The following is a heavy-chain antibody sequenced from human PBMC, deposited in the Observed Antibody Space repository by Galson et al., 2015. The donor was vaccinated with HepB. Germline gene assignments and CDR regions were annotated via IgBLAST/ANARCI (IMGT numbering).Heavy chain of an antibody. CDR1: GFSLSTSGVG. CDR2: IYWDDDK. J-gene: IGHJ3*02. V-gene: IGHV2-5*02. D-gene: IGHD3-16*01. Sequence: PALVKPTQTLTLTCTFSGFSLSTSGVGVGWIRQPPGKALEWLALIYWDDDKRYSPSLKSRLTITKDTSKNQVVLTMTNMDPVDTATYYCAHRPGRGLEDDAFDIWGQGTMVTVSS. CDR3: AHRPGRGLEDDAFDI.